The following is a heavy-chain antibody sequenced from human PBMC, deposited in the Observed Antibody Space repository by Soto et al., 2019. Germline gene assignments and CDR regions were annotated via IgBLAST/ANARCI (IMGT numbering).Heavy chain of an antibody. J-gene: IGHJ4*02. Sequence: PSETLSLTCTVSGGSISNSLYYCGWIRQPPGKGLEWIGSINYSGSPDYKPSLKSRVATPVDTSKNQISLELHSVTAADTAVYHCARLPGTIERWGQGALVTVSS. CDR2: INYSGSP. CDR1: GGSISNSLYY. D-gene: IGHD1-26*01. V-gene: IGHV4-39*01. CDR3: ARLPGTIER.